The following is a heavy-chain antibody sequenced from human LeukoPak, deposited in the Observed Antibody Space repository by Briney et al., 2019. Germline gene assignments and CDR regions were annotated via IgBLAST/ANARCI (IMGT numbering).Heavy chain of an antibody. CDR1: GFTFSSYA. D-gene: IGHD1-26*01. CDR2: ISPSGGST. CDR3: AKDPYSGSPRGFHY. J-gene: IGHJ4*02. Sequence: GGSLRLSCAASGFTFSSYAMSWVRQAPGGGLEWVSTISPSGGSTFYADSVKGRFTIFRDNSKNTLYLQMNNLRVDDTAVYYCAKDPYSGSPRGFHYWGQGTLVTVSS. V-gene: IGHV3-23*01.